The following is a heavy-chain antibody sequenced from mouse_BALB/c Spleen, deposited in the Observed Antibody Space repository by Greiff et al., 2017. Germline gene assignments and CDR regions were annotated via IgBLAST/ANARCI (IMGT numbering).Heavy chain of an antibody. D-gene: IGHD3-3*01. V-gene: IGHV3-6*02. Sequence: EVKLVESGPGLVKPSQSLSLTCSVTGYSITSGYYWNWIRQFPGNKLEWMGYISYDGSNNYNPSLKNRISITRDTSKNQFFLKLNSVTTEDTATYCCARGGDYYAMDYWGQGTSVTVSS. J-gene: IGHJ4*01. CDR1: GYSITSGYY. CDR2: ISYDGSN. CDR3: ARGGDYYAMDY.